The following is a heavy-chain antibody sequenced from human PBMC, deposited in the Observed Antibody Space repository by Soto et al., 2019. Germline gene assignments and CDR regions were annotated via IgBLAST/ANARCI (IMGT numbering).Heavy chain of an antibody. Sequence: GGSLRLSCAASGFTFSSYSMNWVRQAPGKGLEWVSGINWNGISTSYRDSVKGRFIISRDDAQNSLYLQMNSLRAEDTALYYCARDGFQYDDGGYYEFDYWGQGTMVTVSS. CDR3: ARDGFQYDDGGYYEFDY. D-gene: IGHD3-22*01. CDR2: INWNGIST. V-gene: IGHV3-20*04. CDR1: GFTFSSYS. J-gene: IGHJ4*02.